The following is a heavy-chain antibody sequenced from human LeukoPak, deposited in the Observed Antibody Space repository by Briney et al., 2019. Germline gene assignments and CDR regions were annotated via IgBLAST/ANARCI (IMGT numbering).Heavy chain of an antibody. CDR3: ARGGGSIRHSYYYYVDV. J-gene: IGHJ6*03. V-gene: IGHV3-30*02. Sequence: GGSLRLSCAASGFIFSTYGMHWVRQAPGKGLEWVAFIRNYGSDKYYADSVKGRFTISRDNSKNTLYLQMKSLRAEDTAVYYCARGGGSIRHSYYYYVDVWGKGTSVTVSS. D-gene: IGHD2-15*01. CDR2: IRNYGSDK. CDR1: GFIFSTYG.